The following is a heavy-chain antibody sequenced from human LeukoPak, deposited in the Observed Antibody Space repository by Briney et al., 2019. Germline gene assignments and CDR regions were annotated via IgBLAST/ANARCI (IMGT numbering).Heavy chain of an antibody. D-gene: IGHD2-2*01. CDR2: ISAYNGNT. CDR1: GYTFTSYG. J-gene: IGHJ5*02. V-gene: IGHV1-18*01. Sequence: GASVKVSCKASGYTFTSYGISWVRQAPGQGLEWMGWISAYNGNTNYAQKLQGRVTMTTDTSTSTAYMELRSLRSDDTAVYYCARAVTRGYASNWFDPWGQGTLVTVSS. CDR3: ARAVTRGYASNWFDP.